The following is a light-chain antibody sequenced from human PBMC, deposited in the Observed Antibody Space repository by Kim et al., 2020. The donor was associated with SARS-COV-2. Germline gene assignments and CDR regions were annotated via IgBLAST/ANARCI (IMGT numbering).Light chain of an antibody. CDR2: DVN. CDR3: SAYISSNTLVI. J-gene: IGLJ2*01. Sequence: QSALTQPASVSESPGQSIAISCTGTSSDVGASDYISWYQQHPGKAPILIIYDVNNRPSGVSNRFSGSKSGNTASLTISGLQADDEADYYCSAYISSNTLVIFGGGTQLTVL. V-gene: IGLV2-14*03. CDR1: SSDVGASDY.